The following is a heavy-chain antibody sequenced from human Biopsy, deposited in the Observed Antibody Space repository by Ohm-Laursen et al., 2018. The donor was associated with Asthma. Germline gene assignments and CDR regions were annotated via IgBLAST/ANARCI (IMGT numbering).Heavy chain of an antibody. CDR2: VNTGNGDT. CDR1: GYNFISFA. D-gene: IGHD3-9*01. J-gene: IGHJ3*01. V-gene: IGHV1-3*04. Sequence: ASAKVSRKTSGYNFISFAIDWVRQAPVQRLEWIGWVNTGNGDTKYSQKFQGRVTITRDTSASTAYMELRSLRSEDTATYYCARTYYDFLTGQVKDVFGVWGQGTMVTVSS. CDR3: ARTYYDFLTGQVKDVFGV.